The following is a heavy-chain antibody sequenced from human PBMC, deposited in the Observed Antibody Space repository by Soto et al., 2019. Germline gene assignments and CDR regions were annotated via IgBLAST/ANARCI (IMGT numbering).Heavy chain of an antibody. V-gene: IGHV2-5*02. CDR1: GFSLNTRDVG. Sequence: QITLNESGPALVKPTQTLTLTCTFSGFSLNTRDVGVGWIRQPPGKALEWLGVVYWDDDKTYSPSLKSRRTITKDTPKHQVVLRMTKMDPVDTATYYCAHCRGGVASFWGQGTLVTVSS. CDR2: VYWDDDK. CDR3: AHCRGGVASF. D-gene: IGHD3-16*01. J-gene: IGHJ4*02.